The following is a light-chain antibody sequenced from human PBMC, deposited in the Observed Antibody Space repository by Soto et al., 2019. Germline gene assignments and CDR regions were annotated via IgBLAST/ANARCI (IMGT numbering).Light chain of an antibody. CDR3: SSYSSSSRHV. V-gene: IGLV2-14*01. Sequence: QSFLTQPASVSGSAGQSITISCTGTSADIGNYDYVSWYQQYPGKAPKLMIYEVIKRPSGVSNRFSGSKSGNTASLTISGLQAEDEADYHCSSYSSSSRHVFGTGTKVTVL. CDR1: SADIGNYDY. J-gene: IGLJ1*01. CDR2: EVI.